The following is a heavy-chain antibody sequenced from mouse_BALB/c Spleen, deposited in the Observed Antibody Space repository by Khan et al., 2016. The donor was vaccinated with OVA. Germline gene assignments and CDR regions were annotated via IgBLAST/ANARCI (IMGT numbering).Heavy chain of an antibody. Sequence: EVQLVESGPGLVKPSQSLSLTCTVTGYSITTDYAWNWIRQFPGNKLEWMGYISYSGNTKYNPSLKSRIFSTRDTSKNHFLLQLKSVTTEDTARYYCARIYGGDFDYWGQGTTLTVSS. CDR1: GYSITTDYA. V-gene: IGHV3-2*02. CDR3: ARIYGGDFDY. CDR2: ISYSGNT. J-gene: IGHJ2*01. D-gene: IGHD1-1*01.